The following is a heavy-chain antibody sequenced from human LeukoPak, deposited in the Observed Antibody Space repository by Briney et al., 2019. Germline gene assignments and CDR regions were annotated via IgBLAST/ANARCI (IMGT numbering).Heavy chain of an antibody. CDR1: GFTFSSYE. CDR3: AKAGPGFGFDY. V-gene: IGHV3-48*03. J-gene: IGHJ4*02. CDR2: ISSSGSTI. Sequence: GGSLRLSCAASGFTFSSYEMNWVRQAPGKGLEWISDISSSGSTINYADSVKGRFTISRDNAKNSLNLQMNSLRAEDTALYYCAKAGPGFGFDYWGQGTLVTVSS. D-gene: IGHD3-10*01.